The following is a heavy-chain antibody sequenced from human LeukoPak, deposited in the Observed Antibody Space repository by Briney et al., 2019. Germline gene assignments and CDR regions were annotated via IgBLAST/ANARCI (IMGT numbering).Heavy chain of an antibody. CDR2: ICYDGSNE. Sequence: PGGSLTLSYAASGFIFSGYEMNWVRQAPGKGLEWVTVICYDGSNENYADFVKGRFTISRDNSKNTLYLQMNSLSVDDKALYYCFRSTVTDDGFDIWGQGTMVTVS. D-gene: IGHD4-17*01. CDR3: FRSTVTDDGFDI. J-gene: IGHJ3*02. CDR1: GFIFSGYE. V-gene: IGHV3-33*08.